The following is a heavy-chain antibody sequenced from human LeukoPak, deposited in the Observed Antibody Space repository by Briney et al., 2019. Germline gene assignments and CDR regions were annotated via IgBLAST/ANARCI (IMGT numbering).Heavy chain of an antibody. D-gene: IGHD6-19*01. V-gene: IGHV1-69*02. CDR1: GGTFSSYT. CDR3: ARFSGSSSPFDAFDI. CDR2: IIPILGIA. J-gene: IGHJ3*02. Sequence: SVKVSCKASGGTFSSYTISWVRQAPGQGLEWMGRIIPILGIANYAQKFQGRVTITADKSTSTAYMELSSLRSEDTAVYYCARFSGSSSPFDAFDIWGQGTMVTVSS.